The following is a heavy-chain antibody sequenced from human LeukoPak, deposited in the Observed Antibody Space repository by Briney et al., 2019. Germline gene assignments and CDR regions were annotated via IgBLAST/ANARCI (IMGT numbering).Heavy chain of an antibody. CDR1: GLTFSNYD. CDR3: ARGANTHFDY. V-gene: IGHV3-13*04. J-gene: IGHJ4*02. D-gene: IGHD1-26*01. Sequence: GGSLRLSCAASGLTFSNYDMHWVRQATGKGLEWVSAIGTAGDTYYQGSVRGRFTMSRENAKNSLYLQMNSLTAGDTAVYYCARGANTHFDYWGQGILVTVSS. CDR2: IGTAGDT.